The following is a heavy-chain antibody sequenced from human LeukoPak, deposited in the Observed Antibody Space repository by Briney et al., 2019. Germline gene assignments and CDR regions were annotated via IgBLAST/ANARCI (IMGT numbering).Heavy chain of an antibody. CDR2: ISSSSSTI. V-gene: IGHV3-48*02. CDR3: ARAHTYYYDSSGYYPLDY. Sequence: PGGSLRLSCAASGFTFSSYSMNWVRQAPGKGLEWVSYISSSSSTIYYADSVEGRFTISRDNAKNSLYLQMNSLRDEDTAVYYCARAHTYYYDSSGYYPLDYWGQGTLVTVSS. CDR1: GFTFSSYS. J-gene: IGHJ4*02. D-gene: IGHD3-22*01.